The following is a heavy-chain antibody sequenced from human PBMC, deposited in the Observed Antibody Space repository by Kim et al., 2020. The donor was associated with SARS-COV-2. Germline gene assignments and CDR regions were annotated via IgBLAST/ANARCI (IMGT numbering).Heavy chain of an antibody. CDR1: GFTFDDYA. CDR3: AKDREYSSSSFDY. Sequence: GGSLRLSCAASGFTFDDYAMHWVRQAPGKGLEWVSGISWNSGSIGYADSVKGRFTISRDNAKNSLYLQMNSLRAEDTALYYCAKDREYSSSSFDYWGQGTVGTVSS. V-gene: IGHV3-9*01. CDR2: ISWNSGSI. D-gene: IGHD6-6*01. J-gene: IGHJ4*02.